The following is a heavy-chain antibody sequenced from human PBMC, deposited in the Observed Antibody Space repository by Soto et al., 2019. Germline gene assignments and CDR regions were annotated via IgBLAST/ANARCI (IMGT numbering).Heavy chain of an antibody. D-gene: IGHD6-6*01. CDR1: GFTFSSYA. CDR3: ASTRYSSSSLTSPFDY. J-gene: IGHJ4*02. CDR2: ISYGGSNK. V-gene: IGHV3-30-3*01. Sequence: QVQLVESGGGVVQPGRSLRLSCAASGFTFSSYAMHWVRQAPGKGLEWVAVISYGGSNKYYADSVKGPFTISRDNSKNTLYLQMNCLRAEDTAVYYCASTRYSSSSLTSPFDYWGQGTLVTESS.